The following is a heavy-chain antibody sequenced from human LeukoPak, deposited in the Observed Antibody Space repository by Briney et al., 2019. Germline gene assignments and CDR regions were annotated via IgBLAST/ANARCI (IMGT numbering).Heavy chain of an antibody. CDR3: ARGDIVVVRY. D-gene: IGHD2-2*01. Sequence: ASVKLSCKASGYTFTSYDINWVRQATGQGLEWMGWMNTNSCNTGYAQKFQGRVTMTRNTSISTAYMELSSMRSEDTAVYYCARGDIVVVRYWGQGTLVTVSS. J-gene: IGHJ4*02. CDR2: MNTNSCNT. V-gene: IGHV1-8*01. CDR1: GYTFTSYD.